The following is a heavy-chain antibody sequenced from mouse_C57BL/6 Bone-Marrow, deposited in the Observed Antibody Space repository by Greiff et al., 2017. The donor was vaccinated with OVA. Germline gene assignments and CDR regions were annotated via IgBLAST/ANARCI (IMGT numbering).Heavy chain of an antibody. V-gene: IGHV5-9-1*02. CDR1: GFTFSSYA. J-gene: IGHJ4*01. D-gene: IGHD2-3*01. CDR3: TRDGYYAMDY. CDR2: LSSGGDYI. Sequence: EVMLVESGEGLVKPGGSLKLSCAASGFTFSSYAMSWVRQTPEKRLEWVAYLSSGGDYIYYADTVKGRFTISRDNARNTLYRQMSRLKAEYTAMYYCTRDGYYAMDYWGQGTSVTVSS.